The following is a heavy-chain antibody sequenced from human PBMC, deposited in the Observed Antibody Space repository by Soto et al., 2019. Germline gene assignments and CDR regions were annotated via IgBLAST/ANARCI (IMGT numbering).Heavy chain of an antibody. CDR3: VCPYPLGY. CDR2: INSDGSST. Sequence: DLVESGGGLLQPGGSLRLSCVASGFTFSNYWMHWVRQAPGKGLVWVSRINSDGSSTLYADSVKGRFTISRDNAKNTLYLQMNSLRVEDTAVYYCVCPYPLGYWGQGTLVTVSS. CDR1: GFTFSNYW. V-gene: IGHV3-74*01. J-gene: IGHJ4*02. D-gene: IGHD3-16*01.